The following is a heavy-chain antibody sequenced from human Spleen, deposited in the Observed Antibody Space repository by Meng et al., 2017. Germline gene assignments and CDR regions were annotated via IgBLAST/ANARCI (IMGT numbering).Heavy chain of an antibody. CDR2: ISSSSSYI. J-gene: IGHJ4*02. CDR1: GFTFSRYS. CDR3: ARDYSYSSSWYDVYFDY. D-gene: IGHD6-13*01. V-gene: IGHV3-21*01. Sequence: GESLKISCAASGFTFSRYSINWVRQAPGKGLEWVSSISSSSSYIYYADSVKGRFTISRDNAKNSLYLQMNSLRAEDTAVYYCARDYSYSSSWYDVYFDYWGQGTLVTVSS.